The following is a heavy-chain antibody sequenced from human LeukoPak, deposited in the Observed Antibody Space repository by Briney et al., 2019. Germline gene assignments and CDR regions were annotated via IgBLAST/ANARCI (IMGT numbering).Heavy chain of an antibody. CDR2: ISGSGGST. V-gene: IGHV3-23*01. D-gene: IGHD6-19*01. CDR3: AKDRYSSGWYDYFDY. J-gene: IGHJ4*02. Sequence: GGSLRLSCAAFGFTVSVNYMSWVRQAPGKGLEWVSAISGSGGSTYYADSVKGRFTISRDNSKNTLYLQMNSLRAEDTAVYYCAKDRYSSGWYDYFDYWGQGTLVTVSS. CDR1: GFTVSVNY.